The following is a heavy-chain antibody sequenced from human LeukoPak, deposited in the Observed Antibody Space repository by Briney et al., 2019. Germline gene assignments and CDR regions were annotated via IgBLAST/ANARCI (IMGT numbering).Heavy chain of an antibody. J-gene: IGHJ5*02. CDR2: IIPIFGTA. CDR1: GGTFSSYA. CDR3: ARVGGVSPNWFDP. Sequence: ASVKVSCKASGGTFSSYAISWVRQAPGQGLEWMGGIIPIFGTANYAQKFQGRVTITTDESTSTAYMELSSLRSEDTAVYYCARVGGVSPNWFDPWGQGTLVTVSS. V-gene: IGHV1-69*05. D-gene: IGHD1-26*01.